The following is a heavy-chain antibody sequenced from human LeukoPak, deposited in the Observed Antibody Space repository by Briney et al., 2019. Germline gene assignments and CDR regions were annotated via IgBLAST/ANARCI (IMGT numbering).Heavy chain of an antibody. J-gene: IGHJ4*02. CDR2: INHSGST. CDR3: RYCGGDCYSEGTYFDY. V-gene: IGHV4-34*01. D-gene: IGHD2-21*02. CDR1: GGSFSGYY. Sequence: SETLSLTCAVYGGSFSGYYWSWIRQPPGKGLEWIGEINHSGSTNYNPSLKSRVTISVDTSKNQFSLKLSSVTAADTVVYYCRYCGGDCYSEGTYFDYWGQGTLVTVSS.